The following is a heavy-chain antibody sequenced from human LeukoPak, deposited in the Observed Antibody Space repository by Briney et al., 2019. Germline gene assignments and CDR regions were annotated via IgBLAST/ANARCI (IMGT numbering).Heavy chain of an antibody. V-gene: IGHV3-11*04. CDR1: GFTFSDYY. CDR3: ARVSAAAGSYYYYYMDV. Sequence: GGSLRLSCAASGFTFSDYYMSWIRQAPGKGLEWVSYISSSGSTIYYADSVKGRFTISRDNAKNSLYLQMNSLRAEDTAAYYCARVSAAAGSYYYYYMDVWGKGTTVTVSS. J-gene: IGHJ6*03. D-gene: IGHD6-13*01. CDR2: ISSSGSTI.